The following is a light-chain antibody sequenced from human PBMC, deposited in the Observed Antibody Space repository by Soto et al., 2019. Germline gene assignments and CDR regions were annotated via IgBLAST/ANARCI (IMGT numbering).Light chain of an antibody. Sequence: DIQMTQSPSSLSASVGDRVTITCRASQGIANYLAWYQQKPGKIPKLLIYATSTLQSGVPSRFSGSGSGTDFTLTISSLQPEDVATYYCQKYNSAPLFTFGPGTKVDIK. CDR3: QKYNSAPLFT. CDR1: QGIANY. J-gene: IGKJ3*01. CDR2: ATS. V-gene: IGKV1-27*01.